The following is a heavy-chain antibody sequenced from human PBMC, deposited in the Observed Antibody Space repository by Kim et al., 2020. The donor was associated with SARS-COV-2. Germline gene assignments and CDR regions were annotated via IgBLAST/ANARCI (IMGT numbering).Heavy chain of an antibody. CDR1: GYSISSGYY. CDR2: IYHSGST. J-gene: IGHJ6*02. Sequence: SETLSLTCTVSGYSISSGYYWGWIRQPPGKGLEWIGSIYHSGSTYYNPSLKSRVTISVDTSKNQFSLKLSSVTAADTAVYYCARGSPISVDDEEYYYYYYGMDVWGQGTTVTVSS. D-gene: IGHD1-1*01. CDR3: ARGSPISVDDEEYYYYYYGMDV. V-gene: IGHV4-38-2*02.